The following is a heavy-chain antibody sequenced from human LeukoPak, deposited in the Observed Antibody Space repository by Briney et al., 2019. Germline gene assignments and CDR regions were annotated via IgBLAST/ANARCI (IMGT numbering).Heavy chain of an antibody. Sequence: PGGSLRLSCAASGFTFNTFGMNWVRQAPGKGLEWVSAISGSGGSTYYADSVKGRFTISRDNSKNTLYLQMNSLRAEDTDVYYCASVYGSGYSYYFDYWGQGTLVTVSS. V-gene: IGHV3-23*01. CDR2: ISGSGGST. CDR3: ASVYGSGYSYYFDY. J-gene: IGHJ4*02. D-gene: IGHD3-22*01. CDR1: GFTFNTFG.